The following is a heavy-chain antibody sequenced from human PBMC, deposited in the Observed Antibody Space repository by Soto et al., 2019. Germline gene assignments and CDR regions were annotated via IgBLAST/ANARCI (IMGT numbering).Heavy chain of an antibody. Sequence: QVQLVQSGAEVKKPGSSVKVSCKASGGTFSSYTISWVRQAPGQGLEWMGRIIPILGIANYAQKFQGRVTITADKPASTANLELSSLRSEDTSVYYCAREPLGCGGDCYSADSWGQGTLVTVSS. J-gene: IGHJ4*02. CDR2: IIPILGIA. V-gene: IGHV1-69*08. D-gene: IGHD2-21*02. CDR3: AREPLGCGGDCYSADS. CDR1: GGTFSSYT.